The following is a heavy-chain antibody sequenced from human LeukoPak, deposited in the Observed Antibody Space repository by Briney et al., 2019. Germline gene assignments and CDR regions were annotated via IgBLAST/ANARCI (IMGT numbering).Heavy chain of an antibody. D-gene: IGHD3-10*01. Sequence: SETLSLTCAVCGGSFSGYYWSWIRQPPGKGLEWIGEINHSGSTNYNPSLKSRVTISVDTSKNQFSLKLSSVTAADTAVYYCARESYYYGSGNWGQGTLVTVSS. CDR1: GGSFSGYY. J-gene: IGHJ4*02. CDR2: INHSGST. V-gene: IGHV4-34*01. CDR3: ARESYYYGSGN.